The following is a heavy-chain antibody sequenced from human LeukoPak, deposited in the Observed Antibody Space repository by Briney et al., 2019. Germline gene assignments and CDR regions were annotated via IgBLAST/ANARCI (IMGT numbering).Heavy chain of an antibody. D-gene: IGHD2-2*01. CDR3: VREDCTSSSCYASLR. CDR2: IIPMLGIT. CDR1: GGTLSSYG. Sequence: ASVKVSCKASGGTLSSYGLSWVRQAPGQGLEWKGRIIPMLGITNYAQKFHDRVTITADISTRTAYMELSSLRSEDTAMYYCVREDCTSSSCYASLRWGQGTLVTVSS. J-gene: IGHJ4*02. V-gene: IGHV1-69*04.